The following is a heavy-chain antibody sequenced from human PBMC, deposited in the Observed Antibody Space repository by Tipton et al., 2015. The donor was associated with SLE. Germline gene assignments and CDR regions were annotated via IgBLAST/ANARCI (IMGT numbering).Heavy chain of an antibody. D-gene: IGHD4-23*01. Sequence: TLSLTCTVSGGSISSGSYYWSWIRQPAGKGLEWIGRIYTSGSTNYNPSLKSRVTISVDTSKNQFSLKLSSVTAADTAVYYCARDPVRDYGGGTPLDFWGQGTLVTVSS. CDR2: IYTSGST. J-gene: IGHJ4*02. CDR1: GGSISSGSYY. V-gene: IGHV4-61*02. CDR3: ARDPVRDYGGGTPLDF.